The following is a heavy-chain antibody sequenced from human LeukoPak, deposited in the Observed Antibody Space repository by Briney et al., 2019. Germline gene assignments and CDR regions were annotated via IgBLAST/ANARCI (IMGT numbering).Heavy chain of an antibody. V-gene: IGHV3-48*03. J-gene: IGHJ4*02. D-gene: IGHD3-22*01. CDR3: ASPADSSDY. Sequence: GGSLRLSCAASGFTFSSYEMNWVRQAPGKGREWVSYISSSCSTIYYADSVKRRFTISRDNAKNSLYLQMNSLRAEDTAVYYCASPADSSDYWGQGTLVTVSS. CDR2: ISSSCSTI. CDR1: GFTFSSYE.